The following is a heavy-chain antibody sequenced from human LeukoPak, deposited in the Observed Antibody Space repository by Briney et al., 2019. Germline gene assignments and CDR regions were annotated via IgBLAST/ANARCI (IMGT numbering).Heavy chain of an antibody. D-gene: IGHD6-19*01. V-gene: IGHV3-48*02. CDR1: GFTFSSYS. CDR2: ISSSSSTI. J-gene: IGHJ4*02. Sequence: GGSLRLSCAASGFTFSSYSMNWVRQAPGKGLEWVSYISSSSSTIYYADSVEGRFTISRDNAKNSLYLQMNSLRDEDTAVYYCARDRRKQWLVPFDYWGQGTLVTVSS. CDR3: ARDRRKQWLVPFDY.